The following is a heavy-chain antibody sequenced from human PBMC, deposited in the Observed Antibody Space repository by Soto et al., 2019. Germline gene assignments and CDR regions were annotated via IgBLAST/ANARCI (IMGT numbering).Heavy chain of an antibody. D-gene: IGHD2-21*02. Sequence: QVQLMQSGAEVKKPGASVKVSCKASGDTFTDYYIHWVRQAPGQGLEWMGTVNPSGGHTTYAQHLLGRVTMTRETSTSTLCMELTSLTSDDTAIYYCARGGHVVVVTAALDYWGQGTLVTVSS. CDR3: ARGGHVVVVTAALDY. CDR1: GDTFTDYY. J-gene: IGHJ4*02. V-gene: IGHV1-46*01. CDR2: VNPSGGHT.